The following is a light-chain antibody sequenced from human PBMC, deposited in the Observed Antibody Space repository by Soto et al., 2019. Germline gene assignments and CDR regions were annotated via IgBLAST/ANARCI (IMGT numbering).Light chain of an antibody. V-gene: IGKV3-20*01. J-gene: IGKJ4*01. Sequence: EIVLTQSPGTLSLSPGERATLSCRASQSVSSSYLAWYQQRPGQAPRLLIYGASSRATGIPDRFSGGGSGTDFTLTISRLEPEDFAVYYCQHYGSSSLTFGGGTKVEIK. CDR3: QHYGSSSLT. CDR2: GAS. CDR1: QSVSSSY.